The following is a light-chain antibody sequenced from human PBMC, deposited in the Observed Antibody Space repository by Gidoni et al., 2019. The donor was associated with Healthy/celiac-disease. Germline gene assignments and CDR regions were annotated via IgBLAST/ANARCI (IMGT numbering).Light chain of an antibody. CDR1: QSVSSY. V-gene: IGKV3-11*01. Sequence: EIVLTQSPATLSLSPGERATLSCRARQSVSSYFAWYHQKPGQAPRLLIYDAANSATGIPARFSGSGSGTDFTLTISSLEPEDCAVYYCQQRSNWPTITFGQGTRLEIK. J-gene: IGKJ5*01. CDR3: QQRSNWPTIT. CDR2: DAA.